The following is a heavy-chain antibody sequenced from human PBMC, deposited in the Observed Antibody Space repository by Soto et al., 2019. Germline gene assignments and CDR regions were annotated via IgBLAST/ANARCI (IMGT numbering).Heavy chain of an antibody. D-gene: IGHD3-16*01. Sequence: GASVKVSCKASGYAFTTNGITWVRQAPGQGLEWMGWINGYNGNTNSAQKLQGRVTMTTDTSRSTAYMELRSLRSDDTAVYYCASSPISGFARSWAYWGQGTLVTVSS. CDR3: ASSPISGFARSWAY. CDR2: INGYNGNT. CDR1: GYAFTTNG. V-gene: IGHV1-18*01. J-gene: IGHJ4*02.